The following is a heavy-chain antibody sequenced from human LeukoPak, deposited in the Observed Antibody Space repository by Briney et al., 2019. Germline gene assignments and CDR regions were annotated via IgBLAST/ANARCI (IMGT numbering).Heavy chain of an antibody. CDR1: GGTFSSYA. Sequence: SVKVSCKASGGTFSSYAISWVRQAPGQGLEWMGGIIPIFGTANYAQKFQGRVTITADESTSTAYMELSSLRSEDTAVYYCARASHIVVVPAATHYYYGMDAWGKGTTVTVSS. CDR2: IIPIFGTA. J-gene: IGHJ6*04. V-gene: IGHV1-69*01. CDR3: ARASHIVVVPAATHYYYGMDA. D-gene: IGHD2-2*01.